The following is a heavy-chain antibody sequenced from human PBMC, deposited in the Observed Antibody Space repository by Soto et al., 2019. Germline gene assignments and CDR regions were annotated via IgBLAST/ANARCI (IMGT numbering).Heavy chain of an antibody. D-gene: IGHD1-26*01. CDR3: ARGDLLPTARFDY. CDR1: GCSISSSIYY. CDR2: IHYSGRT. V-gene: IGHV4-39*01. J-gene: IGHJ4*02. Sequence: HLQLQESGPGVVKPSETLSLTCTVSGCSISSSIYYWGWIRQPPGKGLEWIGSIHYSGRTYYNPPLKLRFSMSVDPPKSLFSLKLSSVTAAYAAVYYCARGDLLPTARFDYSGQGTLATVSS.